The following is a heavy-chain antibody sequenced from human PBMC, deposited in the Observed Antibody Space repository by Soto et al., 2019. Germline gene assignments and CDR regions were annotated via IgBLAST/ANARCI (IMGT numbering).Heavy chain of an antibody. CDR3: ARAPSYYYGSGSYYHFDY. V-gene: IGHV4-38-2*01. D-gene: IGHD3-10*01. Sequence: SETLSLTCAVSGYSISSGYYWGWIRQPPGKGLEWIGSIYHSGSTYYNPSLKSRVTISVGTSKNQFSLKLSSVTAADTAVYYCARAPSYYYGSGSYYHFDYWGQGTLVTVSS. J-gene: IGHJ4*02. CDR2: IYHSGST. CDR1: GYSISSGYY.